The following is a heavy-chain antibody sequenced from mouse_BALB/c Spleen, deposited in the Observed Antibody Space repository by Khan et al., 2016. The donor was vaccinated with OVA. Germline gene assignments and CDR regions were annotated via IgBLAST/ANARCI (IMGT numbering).Heavy chain of an antibody. V-gene: IGHV1-20*02. J-gene: IGHJ2*01. CDR2: INPHIGET. D-gene: IGHD1-1*01. Sequence: AQLKQSGPELVRPGASVKISCKASGYSFTGYFMNWVMQSHGKSLEWIGRINPHIGETFYNQRFKDKATLTVDESSSTAHMELRSLASEDSAVYYCTRIYRSDFDYWGQGTTLTVSS. CDR3: TRIYRSDFDY. CDR1: GYSFTGYF.